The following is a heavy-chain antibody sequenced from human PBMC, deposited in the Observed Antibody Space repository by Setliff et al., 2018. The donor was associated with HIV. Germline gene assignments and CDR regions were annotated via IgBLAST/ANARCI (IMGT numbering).Heavy chain of an antibody. CDR2: IRSSGDAT. V-gene: IGHV3-48*03. Sequence: GGSLRLSCAASGFTFSSYDMNWARQAPGKGLEWVSYIRSSGDATYYYADSVKGRFTISRDNGKSSVYLQINSLRAEDTAVYYCVRDKSWAFDYWGQGTLVTVSS. CDR3: VRDKSWAFDY. CDR1: GFTFSSYD. J-gene: IGHJ4*02.